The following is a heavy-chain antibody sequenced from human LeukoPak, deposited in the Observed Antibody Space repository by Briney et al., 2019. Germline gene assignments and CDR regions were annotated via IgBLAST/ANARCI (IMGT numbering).Heavy chain of an antibody. CDR2: ISDSGGTT. CDR3: VTESGWLFDF. D-gene: IGHD6-19*01. CDR1: GFTFRSYA. J-gene: IGHJ4*02. Sequence: GGSLRLSCAASGFTFRSYAMTWVRQAPGKGLEWVSSISDSGGTTYYADSVKGRFTISRDNAKNSLFLQVNSLRAEDTAVYYCVTESGWLFDFWGQGTLVTVSS. V-gene: IGHV3-23*01.